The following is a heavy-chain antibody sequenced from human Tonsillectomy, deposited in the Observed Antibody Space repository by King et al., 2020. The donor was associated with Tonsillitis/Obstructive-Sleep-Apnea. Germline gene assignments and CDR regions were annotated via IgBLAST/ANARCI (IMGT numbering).Heavy chain of an antibody. CDR3: ARDLDCGGDCYYYGLDV. Sequence: VQLVESGGGLVQPGGSLRLSCAASGFTFSRYWMSWVRQAPGKGLEWVANIKQGGSEKYYVDSVKGRFTISRDNAKNSLYLQMNSLRAEDTAVYYCARDLDCGGDCYYYGLDVWGQGTTVTVSS. V-gene: IGHV3-7*03. D-gene: IGHD2-21*01. CDR1: GFTFSRYW. J-gene: IGHJ6*02. CDR2: IKQGGSEK.